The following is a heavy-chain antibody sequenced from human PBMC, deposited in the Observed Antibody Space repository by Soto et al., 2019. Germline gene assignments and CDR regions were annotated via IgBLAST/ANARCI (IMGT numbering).Heavy chain of an antibody. CDR1: GFTFSSYA. CDR3: ARGSESGYESGGSHDY. Sequence: QVQLVESGGGVVQPGRSLRLSCAASGFTFSSYAMHWVRQAPGKGLEWVALISYDGRNKYYADSVKGRFTISRDNSKKTLYLRMSSLRAEDTAVLYWARGSESGYESGGSHDYWGQGTLVTVSS. V-gene: IGHV3-30*04. J-gene: IGHJ4*02. D-gene: IGHD5-12*01. CDR2: ISYDGRNK.